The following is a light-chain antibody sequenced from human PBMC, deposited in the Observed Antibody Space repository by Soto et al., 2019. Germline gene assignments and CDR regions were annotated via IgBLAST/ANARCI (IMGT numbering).Light chain of an antibody. V-gene: IGLV9-49*01. J-gene: IGLJ2*01. Sequence: QLVLTQPPSASASLGASVTLTCTLSSGYSNYKVDWYQQRPGKGPRFVMRVGTGGIVGSKGDGIADRLSVLGSGLNRYLTIKNIQEEDESDYYCGADHGSGSNFVWVFGGGTKLTVL. CDR3: GADHGSGSNFVWV. CDR1: SGYSNYK. CDR2: VGTGGIVG.